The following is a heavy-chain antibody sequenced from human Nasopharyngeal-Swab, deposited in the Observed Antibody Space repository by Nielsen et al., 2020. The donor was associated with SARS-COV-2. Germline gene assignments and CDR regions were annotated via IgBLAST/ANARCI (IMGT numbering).Heavy chain of an antibody. CDR3: ARDRASGDSYFDY. Sequence: GESLKISCSASGFIFKNYAMNWVRQAPGKGLEWVAVTWYDGSNKYYADSVKGRFTISRDNSKNTLYLQMNSLRAEDTAVYYCARDRASGDSYFDYWGPGTLVT. D-gene: IGHD4-17*01. CDR2: TWYDGSNK. J-gene: IGHJ4*01. CDR1: GFIFKNYA. V-gene: IGHV3-33*08.